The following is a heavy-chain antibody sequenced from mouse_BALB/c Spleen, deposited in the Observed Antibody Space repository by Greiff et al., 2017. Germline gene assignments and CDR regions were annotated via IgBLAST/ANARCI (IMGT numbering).Heavy chain of an antibody. CDR1: GYTFTSYW. V-gene: IGHV1S22*01. D-gene: IGHD4-1*01. J-gene: IGHJ4*01. Sequence: LKQPGSELVRPGASVKLSCKASGYTFTSYWMHWVKQRPGQGLEWIGNIYPGSGSTNYDEKFKSKATLTVDTSSSTAYMQLSSLTSEDSAVYYCTPNWTGAMDYWGQGTSVTVSS. CDR2: IYPGSGST. CDR3: TPNWTGAMDY.